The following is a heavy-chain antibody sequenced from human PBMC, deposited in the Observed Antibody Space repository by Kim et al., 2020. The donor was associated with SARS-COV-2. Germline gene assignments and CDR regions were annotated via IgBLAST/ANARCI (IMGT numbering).Heavy chain of an antibody. J-gene: IGHJ6*02. Sequence: GYADSVRGRFTIYSDTAKNSLYLQMNSLRPEDTALYYCGRDRGPGGMDVWGQGTTVTVSS. CDR3: GRDRGPGGMDV. V-gene: IGHV3-9*01.